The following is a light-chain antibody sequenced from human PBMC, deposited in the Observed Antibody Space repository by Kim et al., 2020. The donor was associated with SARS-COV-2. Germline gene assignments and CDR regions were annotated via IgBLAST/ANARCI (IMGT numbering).Light chain of an antibody. CDR3: MQDIHPIT. Sequence: DVVMTQSPLSLPVTLGQPASISCRSSRSLVYSDGNTYLNWFQQRPGQSPRRLIYKVSNRDSGVPDRFSGGGSGTDFTLKISRVEAEDVGVYYCMQDIHPITFGQGTRLEIK. CDR2: KVS. J-gene: IGKJ5*01. CDR1: RSLVYSDGNTY. V-gene: IGKV2-30*01.